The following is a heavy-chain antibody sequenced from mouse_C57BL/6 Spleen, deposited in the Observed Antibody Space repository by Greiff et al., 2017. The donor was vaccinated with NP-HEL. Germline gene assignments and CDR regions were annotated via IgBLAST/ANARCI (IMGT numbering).Heavy chain of an antibody. CDR3: ARDGGAYYSRYFDV. V-gene: IGHV3-6*01. CDR1: GYSITSGYY. CDR2: ISYDGSN. Sequence: VQLQQSGPGLVKPSQSLSLTCSVTGYSITSGYYWNWIRQFPGNKLEWMGYISYDGSNNYNPSLKNRISITRDTSKNQFFLKLNSVTTEDTATYYCARDGGAYYSRYFDVWGTGTTVTVSS. J-gene: IGHJ1*03. D-gene: IGHD2-5*01.